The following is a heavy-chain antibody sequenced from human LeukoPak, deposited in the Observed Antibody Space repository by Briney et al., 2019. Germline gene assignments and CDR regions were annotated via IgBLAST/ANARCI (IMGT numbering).Heavy chain of an antibody. CDR1: GFTFSSYG. Sequence: GGSLRLSCAASGFTFSSYGMHWVRQAPGKGLEWVAVIWYDGSNKYYADSVKGRFTISRDNSKNTLYLQMNSLRAEDTAVYYCARDLQQQLVRSPYFQHWGQGTLVTVSS. CDR2: IWYDGSNK. J-gene: IGHJ1*01. CDR3: ARDLQQQLVRSPYFQH. D-gene: IGHD6-13*01. V-gene: IGHV3-33*01.